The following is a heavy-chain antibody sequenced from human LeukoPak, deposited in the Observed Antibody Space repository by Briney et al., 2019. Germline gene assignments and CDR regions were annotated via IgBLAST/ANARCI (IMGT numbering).Heavy chain of an antibody. CDR1: GDTFTIYG. D-gene: IGHD1-26*01. CDR2: ISAYNGNT. V-gene: IGHV1-18*01. J-gene: IGHJ3*02. CDR3: ARDWFLSGSYSFDAFDI. Sequence: ASVKVSCKASGDTFTIYGISWVRQAPGQGLEWMGWISAYNGNTNYAQKLQGRVTMTRDMSTSTVYMELSSLRPEDTAVYYCARDWFLSGSYSFDAFDIWGQGTMVTVSS.